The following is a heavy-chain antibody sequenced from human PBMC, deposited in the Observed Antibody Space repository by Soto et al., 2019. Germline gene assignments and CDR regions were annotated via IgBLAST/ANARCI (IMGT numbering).Heavy chain of an antibody. J-gene: IGHJ4*02. D-gene: IGHD1-26*01. CDR1: GDSVSSNTAS. CDR3: AKSIVGASADAVHDY. V-gene: IGHV6-1*01. Sequence: SQTLSLTCAISGDSVSSNTASWNWIRQSPSRGLEWLGRTYFRSKWYNDHAVSVKSRIIINPDTSNNQFSLQLNSVTPEDTALYYCAKSIVGASADAVHDYWGQGTQVTVSS. CDR2: TYFRSKWYN.